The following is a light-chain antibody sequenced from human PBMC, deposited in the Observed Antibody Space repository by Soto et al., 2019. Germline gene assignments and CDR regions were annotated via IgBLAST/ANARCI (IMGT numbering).Light chain of an antibody. J-gene: IGLJ1*01. CDR2: EVT. Sequence: QSALTQPASVSGSPGQSITFSCTGTSSDVGGYNYVSWYQQHPGKAPKVIIYEVTSRPSGVSHRFSGYKSGNTASLTISGLQAEDEADYYCCSYTDFATRVFGTGTKLTVL. CDR3: CSYTDFATRV. CDR1: SSDVGGYNY. V-gene: IGLV2-14*01.